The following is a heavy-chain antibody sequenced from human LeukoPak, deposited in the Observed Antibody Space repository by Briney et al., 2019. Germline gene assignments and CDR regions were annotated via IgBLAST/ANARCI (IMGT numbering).Heavy chain of an antibody. D-gene: IGHD1-1*01. CDR3: ATLQSGIRNWFDP. V-gene: IGHV4-59*01. CDR1: GDSISSYY. Sequence: SETLSLTCSVSGDSISSYYWSWIRQPPGKGLEWIGYIYYDAGTNYNPSLKSRVTISVDMSKTQFSLKLRSLTAADTAVYYCATLQSGIRNWFDPWGQGTLVTVSS. CDR2: IYYDAGT. J-gene: IGHJ5*02.